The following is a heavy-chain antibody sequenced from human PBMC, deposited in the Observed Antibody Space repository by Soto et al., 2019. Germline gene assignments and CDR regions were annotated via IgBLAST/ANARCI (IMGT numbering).Heavy chain of an antibody. Sequence: QVQLQESGPGLVKPSQTLSLTCTVSGGSISSGGYYWTWIRQHPGKGLEWIGYIYYSGSTCYNPSLKSRVTISVDTSKNQFSLKRSSVTAADTAVYYCAASCVGCGGFNYYGMDVWGQGTTVTVSS. CDR1: GGSISSGGYY. J-gene: IGHJ6*02. V-gene: IGHV4-31*03. CDR3: AASCVGCGGFNYYGMDV. D-gene: IGHD2-21*01. CDR2: IYYSGST.